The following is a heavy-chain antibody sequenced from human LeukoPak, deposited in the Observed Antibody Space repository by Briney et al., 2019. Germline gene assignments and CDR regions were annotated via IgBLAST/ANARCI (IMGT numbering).Heavy chain of an antibody. CDR2: IYSGGST. V-gene: IGHV3-53*01. Sequence: GGSLRLSCAASGFTVSSNYVSWVRQAPGKGLEWVSVIYSGGSTYYADSVKGRFTISRDNSKNTLYLQMNSLRAEDTAVYYCARARRDGYNYYFDYWGQGTLVTVSS. CDR1: GFTVSSNY. D-gene: IGHD5-24*01. CDR3: ARARRDGYNYYFDY. J-gene: IGHJ4*02.